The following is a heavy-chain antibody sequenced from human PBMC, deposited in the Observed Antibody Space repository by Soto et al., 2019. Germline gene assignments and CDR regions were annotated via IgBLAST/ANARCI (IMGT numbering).Heavy chain of an antibody. J-gene: IGHJ4*02. V-gene: IGHV1-24*01. CDR3: ARDGIESGYDYYYFDY. D-gene: IGHD5-12*01. CDR2: YDVEAGET. Sequence: ASVKVSCKVSGYTVSELSMHWVRQAPGKGVEWMGGYDVEAGETIYAQKFQGRVTMADDTSTETAYMELSSLRSEDTAVYYCARDGIESGYDYYYFDYWGQGTLVTVSS. CDR1: GYTVSELS.